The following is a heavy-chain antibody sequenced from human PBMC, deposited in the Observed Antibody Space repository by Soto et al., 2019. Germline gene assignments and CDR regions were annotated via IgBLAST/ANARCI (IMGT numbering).Heavy chain of an antibody. CDR1: GFIFSNYG. Sequence: QVRLVESGGGVVQPGRSLRLSCVASGFIFSNYGMHWVRQAPGKGLEWVAVIWYDGTNKYYADSVKGRFTISRDNSKNTRYLQVNSLRAEDTAVYYCARDRGWRSDSDCRPFTYFDYWGQGTLVTVSS. V-gene: IGHV3-33*01. CDR2: IWYDGTNK. CDR3: ARDRGWRSDSDCRPFTYFDY. J-gene: IGHJ4*02. D-gene: IGHD5-12*01.